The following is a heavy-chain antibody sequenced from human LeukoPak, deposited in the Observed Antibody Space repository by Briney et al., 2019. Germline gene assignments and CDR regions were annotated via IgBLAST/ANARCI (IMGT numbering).Heavy chain of an antibody. CDR3: ASSGSYRFDY. CDR1: GFTFSGFG. Sequence: PGGSLRLSCAVSGFTFSGFGIHWVRQAPGKGLEWVSHITASGTAMFYADSVKGRFTISRDNAKNSLYLQMNSLRDEDTAVYYCASSGSYRFDYWGQGTLVTVSS. D-gene: IGHD1-26*01. CDR2: ITASGTAM. J-gene: IGHJ4*02. V-gene: IGHV3-48*02.